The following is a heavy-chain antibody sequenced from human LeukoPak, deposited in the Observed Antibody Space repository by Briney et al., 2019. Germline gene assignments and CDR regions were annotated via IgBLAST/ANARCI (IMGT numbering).Heavy chain of an antibody. CDR1: AGSISSSSYS. CDR3: ARAGQQLALDY. CDR2: IYYSGST. J-gene: IGHJ4*02. Sequence: SETLSLTCTVSAGSISSSSYSWGWIRQPPGKGLEWIGSIYYSGSTYYNPSLKSRVTISVDTSKNQFSLKLSSVTAADTAVYYCARAGQQLALDYWGQGTLVTVSS. D-gene: IGHD6-13*01. V-gene: IGHV4-39*07.